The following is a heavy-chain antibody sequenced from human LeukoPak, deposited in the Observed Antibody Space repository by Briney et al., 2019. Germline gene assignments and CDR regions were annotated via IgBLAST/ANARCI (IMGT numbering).Heavy chain of an antibody. CDR3: ARGHRIAVAGTGDY. CDR1: GYTFTSYD. Sequence: ASVKVSCKASGYTFTSYDINWVRQATGQGLEWMGWMNPNSGNPGYAQKFQGRVTMTRNTSISTAYMELSSLRSEDTAVYYCARGHRIAVAGTGDYWGQGTLVTVSS. J-gene: IGHJ4*02. D-gene: IGHD6-19*01. V-gene: IGHV1-8*01. CDR2: MNPNSGNP.